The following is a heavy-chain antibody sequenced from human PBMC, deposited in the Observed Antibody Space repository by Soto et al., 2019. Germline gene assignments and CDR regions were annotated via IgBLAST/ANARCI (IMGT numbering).Heavy chain of an antibody. Sequence: SETLSLTCAVYGGSFSGYYRSWIRQPPGKGLEWIGEINHSGSTNYNPSLKSRVTISVDTSKNQFSLKLSSVTAADTAVYYCASYGSSWLYYFDYWGQGTLVTVSS. D-gene: IGHD6-13*01. J-gene: IGHJ4*02. CDR2: INHSGST. CDR1: GGSFSGYY. CDR3: ASYGSSWLYYFDY. V-gene: IGHV4-34*01.